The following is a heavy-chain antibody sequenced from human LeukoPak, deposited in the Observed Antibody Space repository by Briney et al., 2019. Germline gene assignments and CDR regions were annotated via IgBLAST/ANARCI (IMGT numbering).Heavy chain of an antibody. D-gene: IGHD5-12*01. CDR1: RGTFSSYA. CDR2: IIPIFGTA. Sequence: SVKVSCKASRGTFSSYAISWVRQAPGQGLEWMGGIIPIFGTANYAQKFQGRVTITADESTSTAYMERSSLRSEDTAVYYCARLRGYDYPGGYWGQGTLVTVSS. V-gene: IGHV1-69*01. CDR3: ARLRGYDYPGGY. J-gene: IGHJ4*02.